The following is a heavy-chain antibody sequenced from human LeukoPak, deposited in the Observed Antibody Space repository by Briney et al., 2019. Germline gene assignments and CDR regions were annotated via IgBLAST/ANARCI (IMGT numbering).Heavy chain of an antibody. CDR3: ARSVAGYSSGWYPLGY. CDR2: INPNSGGT. V-gene: IGHV1-2*02. CDR1: GYTFTGYY. Sequence: ASVKVCCKASGYTFTGYYMHWVRQAPGQGLEWMGWINPNSGGTNYAQKFQGRVTMTRDTSISTAYMELSRLRSDDTAVYYCARSVAGYSSGWYPLGYWGQGTLVTVSS. D-gene: IGHD6-19*01. J-gene: IGHJ4*02.